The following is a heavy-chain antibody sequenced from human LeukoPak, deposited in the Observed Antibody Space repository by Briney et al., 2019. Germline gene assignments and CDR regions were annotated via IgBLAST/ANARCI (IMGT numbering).Heavy chain of an antibody. D-gene: IGHD4-17*01. J-gene: IGHJ4*02. CDR3: ARVGLSNDYGDYTTFDY. V-gene: IGHV4-4*02. Sequence: PSGTLSLTCAVSGGSIRSTNWWTWVRQSPGKGLEWIGEIYHTGGTTNYNPSLKSRVTISVDTSYNQFSLKLSSVTAPDTAVYYCARVGLSNDYGDYTTFDYWGQGTLVTVSS. CDR2: IYHTGGTT. CDR1: GGSIRSTNW.